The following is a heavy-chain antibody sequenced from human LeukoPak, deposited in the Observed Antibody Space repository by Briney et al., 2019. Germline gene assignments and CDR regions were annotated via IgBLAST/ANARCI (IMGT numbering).Heavy chain of an antibody. CDR1: GFTFDDYA. V-gene: IGHV3-9*01. CDR2: ISWNSGSI. Sequence: PGGSLRLSCAASGFTFDDYAMHWVRQAPGKGLEWVSGISWNSGSIGYADSVKGRFTISRDSAKNPLYLQMNSLRAEDTALYYCAKDKESSGYYYFDYWGQGTLVTVSS. CDR3: AKDKESSGYYYFDY. J-gene: IGHJ4*02. D-gene: IGHD3-22*01.